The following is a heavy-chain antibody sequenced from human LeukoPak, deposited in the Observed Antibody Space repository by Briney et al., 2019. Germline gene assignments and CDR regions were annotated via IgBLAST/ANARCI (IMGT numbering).Heavy chain of an antibody. D-gene: IGHD1-14*01. J-gene: IGHJ4*02. V-gene: IGHV3-23*01. CDR3: ARGAGAKSFDY. Sequence: GGSLRLSCTASGFTFTTYAMSLVRRAAGKGLEWVSSITGSGDRTYFADSVKGRFTISRDNSKNTLYLQTNSLRTEDTAVYYCARGAGAKSFDYWGQGTLVTVSS. CDR1: GFTFTTYA. CDR2: ITGSGDRT.